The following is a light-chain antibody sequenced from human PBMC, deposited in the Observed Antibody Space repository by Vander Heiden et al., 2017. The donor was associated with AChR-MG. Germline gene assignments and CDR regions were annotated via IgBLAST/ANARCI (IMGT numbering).Light chain of an antibody. V-gene: IGLV2-14*01. CDR1: SSDVGGYNY. CDR3: SSYTSTTTPWV. J-gene: IGLJ3*02. CDR2: DVT. Sequence: SAMTQPASVSGSPGQSITISCTGTSSDVGGYNYVSWYQQHPGKVPKLMIYDVTNRPSGVSDRFSGSKSGNTASLTISGLQAEDEADYYCSSYTSTTTPWVFGGGTKLTVL.